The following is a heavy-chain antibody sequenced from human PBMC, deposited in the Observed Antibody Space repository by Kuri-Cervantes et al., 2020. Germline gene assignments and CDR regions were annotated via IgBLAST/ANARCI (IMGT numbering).Heavy chain of an antibody. CDR1: GGSISSGGYS. V-gene: IGHV4-30-2*02. D-gene: IGHD3-10*01. CDR3: ARSGLTYYGSGNDAFDI. CDR2: IYHSGST. Sequence: SQTLSLTCAVSGGSISSGGYSWSWIRQPPGKGLEWIGYIYHSGSTYYNPSLKSRVTISVDTSKNQFSLKLSSVTAADTAVYYCARSGLTYYGSGNDAFDIWGQGTMVTVSS. J-gene: IGHJ3*02.